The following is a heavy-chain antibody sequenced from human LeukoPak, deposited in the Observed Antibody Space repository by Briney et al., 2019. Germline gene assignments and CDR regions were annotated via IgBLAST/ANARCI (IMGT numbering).Heavy chain of an antibody. CDR2: IGGWSSPT. D-gene: IGHD3-3*01. J-gene: IGHJ4*02. V-gene: IGHV3-48*04. Sequence: GGSLRLSCATSGFSFSSYGMSWVRQAPGKGLEWVSYIGGWSSPTDYADSVKGRFTISRDNARNSLYLQMNNLTVEDTAVYYCARDPGFSVARWGQGSLVFVSS. CDR3: ARDPGFSVAR. CDR1: GFSFSSYG.